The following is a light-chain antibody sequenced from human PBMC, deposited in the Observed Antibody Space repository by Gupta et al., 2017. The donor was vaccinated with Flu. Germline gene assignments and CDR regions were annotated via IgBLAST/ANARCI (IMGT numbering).Light chain of an antibody. V-gene: IGLV2-14*01. J-gene: IGLJ1*01. CDR1: TSAVVGNNN. CDR3: SSYTRISALYL. Sequence: IPTFSPSTTSAVVGNNNVSCYHPHPAHAPNLLIYEVSSRPSGVSPRFSGSKSGTTASLTIAGLQAEDETDFYCSSYTRISALYLFGTGTKFTVL. CDR2: EVS.